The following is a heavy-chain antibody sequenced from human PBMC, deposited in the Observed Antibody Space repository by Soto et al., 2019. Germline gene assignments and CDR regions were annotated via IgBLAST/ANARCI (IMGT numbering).Heavy chain of an antibody. CDR3: VIADYSNYLNHPSIDY. V-gene: IGHV3-64D*08. J-gene: IGHJ4*02. CDR1: GFTFSSYA. CDR2: ISSNGGST. D-gene: IGHD4-4*01. Sequence: GGSLRLSCSASGFTFSSYAMHWVRQAPGKGLEYVSAISSNGGSTYYADSVKGRFTISRDNSKNTLYLQMSSLRAEDTAVYYCVIADYSNYLNHPSIDYWGQGTLVTVSS.